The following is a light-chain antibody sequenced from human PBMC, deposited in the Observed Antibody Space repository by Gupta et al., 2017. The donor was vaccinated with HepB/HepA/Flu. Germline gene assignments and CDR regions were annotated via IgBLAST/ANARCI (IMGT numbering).Light chain of an antibody. J-gene: IGKJ1*01. CDR2: AAS. V-gene: IGKV1-17*01. CDR3: RQDNSYPWT. Sequence: DIQMTQSPSSLSASIGDRVTSTCRAREGIGNNLGWFQQKPGKAPKRLIYAASSLESGVPSRFSGSGSGTDFTLTTSSLQPEDFAIEYCRQDNSYPWTFGQGTRVEIK. CDR1: EGIGNN.